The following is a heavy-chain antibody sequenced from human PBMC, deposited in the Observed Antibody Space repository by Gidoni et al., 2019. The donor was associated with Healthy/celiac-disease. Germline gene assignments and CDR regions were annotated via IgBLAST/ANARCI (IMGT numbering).Heavy chain of an antibody. Sequence: EVQLVESGGGLVQPGGSLRLSCAAPGFTFSSHWMHWVRQAPGKGLVWVSRINSDGSSTSYADSVKGRFTISRDNAKNTLYLQMNSLRAEDTAVYYCARPGYYYYYMDVWGKGTTVTVSS. CDR2: INSDGSST. D-gene: IGHD7-27*01. V-gene: IGHV3-74*01. CDR3: ARPGYYYYYMDV. J-gene: IGHJ6*03. CDR1: GFTFSSHW.